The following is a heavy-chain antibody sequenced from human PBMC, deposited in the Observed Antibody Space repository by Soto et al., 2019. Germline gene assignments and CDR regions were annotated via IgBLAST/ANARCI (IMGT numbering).Heavy chain of an antibody. V-gene: IGHV4-34*01. CDR3: ARGFRVVTEYYYYYYGMDV. Sequence: SETLSLTCAVYGGSFSGYYWSWIRQPPGKGLEWIGEINHSGSTNYNPSLKSRVTISVDTSKNQFSLKLSSVTAADTAVYYCARGFRVVTEYYYYYYGMDVWGQGTTVTAP. D-gene: IGHD2-15*01. CDR2: INHSGST. J-gene: IGHJ6*02. CDR1: GGSFSGYY.